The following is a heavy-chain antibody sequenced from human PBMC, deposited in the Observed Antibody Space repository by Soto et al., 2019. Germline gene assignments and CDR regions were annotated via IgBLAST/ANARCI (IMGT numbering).Heavy chain of an antibody. CDR2: INHSGST. CDR3: ARDHDSSGFLGS. D-gene: IGHD3-22*01. J-gene: IGHJ4*02. Sequence: TSETLSLTCAVYGGSFSGYYWSWIRQPPGKGLEWIGEINHSGSTNYNPSLKSRVTISVDTSKNQFSLKLSSVTAADTAVYYCARDHDSSGFLGSWGQGTLVTVSS. V-gene: IGHV4-34*01. CDR1: GGSFSGYY.